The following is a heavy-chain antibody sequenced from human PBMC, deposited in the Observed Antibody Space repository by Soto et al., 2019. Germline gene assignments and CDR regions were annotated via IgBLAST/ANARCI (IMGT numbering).Heavy chain of an antibody. D-gene: IGHD5-12*01. CDR1: GYTFTSYD. CDR3: AREGVAPYYYYGMDV. V-gene: IGHV1-3*01. CDR2: INAGNGNT. J-gene: IGHJ6*02. Sequence: ASVKVSCKASGYTFTSYDMHWVRQAPGQRLEWMGWINAGNGNTKYSQKFQGRVTMTTDTSTSTAHMEVSSLRSDDTAVYYCAREGVAPYYYYGMDVWGQGTPVTVSS.